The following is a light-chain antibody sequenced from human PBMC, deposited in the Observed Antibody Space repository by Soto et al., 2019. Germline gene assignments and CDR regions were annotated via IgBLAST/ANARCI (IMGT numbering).Light chain of an antibody. V-gene: IGKV1-33*01. CDR2: DAS. Sequence: DIQMTQSPYSLSAAVGDRVTIACRASQNINTYLNWYQQKPGKAPKLLIYDASNLETGVPSRFSGSGSGTDFTFTISSLQPEDIATYYCQQYDNLVTFGGGTKVDI. CDR3: QQYDNLVT. J-gene: IGKJ4*01. CDR1: QNINTY.